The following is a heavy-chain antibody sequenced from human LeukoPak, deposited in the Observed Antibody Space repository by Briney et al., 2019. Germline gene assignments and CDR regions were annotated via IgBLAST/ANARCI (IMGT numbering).Heavy chain of an antibody. CDR1: GGSFSGYY. J-gene: IGHJ4*02. V-gene: IGHV4-34*01. Sequence: SETLSLTGAVYGGSFSGYYCSWIRQPPGKGLEWIGEINHSGSTNYNPSLKSRVTISVDTSKNQFSLKLSSVTAADTAVYYCARGAGLWKVAAGVYYFDYWGQGTLVTVSS. CDR2: INHSGST. CDR3: ARGAGLWKVAAGVYYFDY. D-gene: IGHD2-15*01.